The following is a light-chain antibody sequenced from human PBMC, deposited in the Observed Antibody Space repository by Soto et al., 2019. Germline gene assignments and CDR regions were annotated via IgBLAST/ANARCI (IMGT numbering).Light chain of an antibody. J-gene: IGLJ1*01. CDR2: EVS. CDR1: SSDVGNNNH. V-gene: IGLV2-14*01. Sequence: QSVLTQPASVSGSPGQSITISCTGTSSDVGNNNHVSWYQHHPGKAPKLMIYEVSYRPSGVSNRCSGSKSGYTASLTISGLQAEDEDDYYFNSQTRSGIRVVGNGTKLTVL. CDR3: NSQTRSGIRV.